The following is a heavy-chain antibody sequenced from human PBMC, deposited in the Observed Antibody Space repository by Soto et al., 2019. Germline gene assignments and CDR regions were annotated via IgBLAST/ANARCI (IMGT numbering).Heavy chain of an antibody. CDR2: VFTSVSA. Sequence: SETLSLTCIVSGVSVRSYTWSWVRQPANKGLEWIGRVFTSVSATYNPSLKSRVSISMDTPENRISLKLDSVTAADAGVYFCARDGMTTGDTWGPGTLVTVSS. V-gene: IGHV4-4*07. J-gene: IGHJ4*02. CDR1: GVSVRSYT. D-gene: IGHD2-21*02. CDR3: ARDGMTTGDT.